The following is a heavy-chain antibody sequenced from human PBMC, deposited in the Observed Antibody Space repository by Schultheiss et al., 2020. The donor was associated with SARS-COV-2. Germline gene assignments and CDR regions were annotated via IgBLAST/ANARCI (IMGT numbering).Heavy chain of an antibody. J-gene: IGHJ4*02. CDR3: ARAETGDGFDY. D-gene: IGHD7-27*01. V-gene: IGHV2-5*02. CDR2: IYWDDDK. CDR1: GFSLSTVGVG. Sequence: SGPTLVKPTQTLTLTCTFSGFSLSTVGVGVAWVRQPPGKALEWLALIYWDDDKRYSPSLKSRLTITKDTSKNQVVLTMTNMDPVDTATYYCARAETGDGFDYWGQGTLVTVSS.